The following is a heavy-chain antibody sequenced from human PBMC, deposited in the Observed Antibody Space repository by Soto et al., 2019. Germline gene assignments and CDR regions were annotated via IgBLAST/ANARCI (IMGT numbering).Heavy chain of an antibody. CDR1: GGSISSSSYY. V-gene: IGHV4-39*01. CDR3: ARQGSISAFNV. D-gene: IGHD3-10*01. CDR2: IYYSGTT. Sequence: PSETLSLTCTVSGGSISSSSYYWGWIRQPPGKGLEWIGSIYYSGTTYYNPSLKSRVTISVDTSKNQFSLKLNSVAAADTAVYYCARQGSISAFNVWGQGTTVTVSS. J-gene: IGHJ6*02.